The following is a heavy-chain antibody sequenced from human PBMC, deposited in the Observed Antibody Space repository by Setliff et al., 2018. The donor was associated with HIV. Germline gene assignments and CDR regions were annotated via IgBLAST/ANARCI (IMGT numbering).Heavy chain of an antibody. CDR3: ASLGYCSSPNCYYQYFQH. J-gene: IGHJ1*01. V-gene: IGHV4-39*01. D-gene: IGHD2-2*01. CDR2: IFYTGST. Sequence: SETLSLTCSVSGGSISSSTYYWGWIRQPPGKGLEWIGDIFYTGSTYYNPSLKSRVAISVDTSENQFSLKLNSVTAADTAVYYCASLGYCSSPNCYYQYFQHWGQGTLVTVSS. CDR1: GGSISSSTYY.